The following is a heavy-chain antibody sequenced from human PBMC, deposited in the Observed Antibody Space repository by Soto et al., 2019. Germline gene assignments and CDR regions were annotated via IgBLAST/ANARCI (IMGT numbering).Heavy chain of an antibody. D-gene: IGHD2-15*01. J-gene: IGHJ4*02. CDR3: ARDKGYCSDTSCPDFDY. CDR1: GYSFSSYW. CDR2: IYPGDSDT. V-gene: IGHV5-51*01. Sequence: GESLKISCKGSGYSFSSYWIGWVRQMPGKGLEWMGIIYPGDSDTRYSPPFQGQVTISADKSISSAYLQWSSLKASDTAIYYCARDKGYCSDTSCPDFDYWGQGTLVTVSS.